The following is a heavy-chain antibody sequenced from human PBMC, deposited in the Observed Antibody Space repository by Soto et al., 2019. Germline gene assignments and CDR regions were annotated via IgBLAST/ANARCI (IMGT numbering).Heavy chain of an antibody. CDR2: ISSSSSTI. D-gene: IGHD3-16*02. CDR1: GFTFSSYS. J-gene: IGHJ4*02. Sequence: EVQLVESGGGLVQPGGSLRLSCAASGFTFSSYSMNWVRQAPGKGLEWVSYISSSSSTIYYADSVKGRFTISRDNAKNSLYLQMNGLRAEDTAVYYCARGWDDYIWGSYQYFDYWGQGTLVTVSS. V-gene: IGHV3-48*01. CDR3: ARGWDDYIWGSYQYFDY.